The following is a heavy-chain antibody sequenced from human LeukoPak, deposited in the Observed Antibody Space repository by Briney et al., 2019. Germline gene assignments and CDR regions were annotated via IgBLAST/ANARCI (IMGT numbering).Heavy chain of an antibody. V-gene: IGHV3-23*01. CDR1: GFTFSSYA. J-gene: IGHJ4*02. CDR2: ISGSGGST. CDR3: AKDYRGSSGAKHDY. D-gene: IGHD2-15*01. Sequence: EPGGSLRLSCAASGFTFSSYAMSWVRQAPGKGLEWVSAISGSGGSTYYADSVKGRFTISRDNSKNTLYLQMNSLRAEDTAVYYCAKDYRGSSGAKHDYWGQGTLVTVSS.